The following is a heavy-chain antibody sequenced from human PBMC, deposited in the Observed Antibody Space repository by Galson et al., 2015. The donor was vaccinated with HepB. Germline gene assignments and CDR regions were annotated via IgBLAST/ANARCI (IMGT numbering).Heavy chain of an antibody. CDR1: GFTFSSSA. CDR3: AKDFWGRSSSSFFDY. CDR2: ISYDGSNT. V-gene: IGHV3-30*18. Sequence: FLRLSCAASGFTFSSSAMHWVRQAPGKGLEWVAVISYDGSNTYYADSVKGRFTISRDNSKNTLYLQMNSLRGEDTAVYYCAKDFWGRSSSSFFDYWGQGTLVTVSS. J-gene: IGHJ4*02. D-gene: IGHD6-6*01.